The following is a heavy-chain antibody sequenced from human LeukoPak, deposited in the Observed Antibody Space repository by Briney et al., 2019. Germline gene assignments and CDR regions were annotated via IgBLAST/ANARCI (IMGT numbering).Heavy chain of an antibody. CDR3: ARGERAIPIYF. D-gene: IGHD2-21*01. V-gene: IGHV1-69*05. J-gene: IGHJ1*01. Sequence: SVKVSCKASGGSFSNYAISWVRQAPGQGLEWMGGIIPILGSATYAQHFQGRVTITMDESTTTAYMELNSLRAGDTAVFYCARGERAIPIYFWGQGTLVTVSS. CDR2: IIPILGSA. CDR1: GGSFSNYA.